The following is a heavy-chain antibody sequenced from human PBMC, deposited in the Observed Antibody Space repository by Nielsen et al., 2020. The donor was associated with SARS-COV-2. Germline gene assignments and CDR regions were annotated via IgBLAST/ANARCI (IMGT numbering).Heavy chain of an antibody. CDR2: IWFDGSTE. CDR3: ARSSTLMARGVSIDY. V-gene: IGHV3-33*01. D-gene: IGHD3-10*01. CDR1: GFSFSRYN. Sequence: GESLKISCAASGFSFSRYNIHWVRQAPDKGLEWVAVIWFDGSTEYYADSVKGRFTISRDNSKNTLFLQMNSLRAEDTAVYHCARSSTLMARGVSIDYWGQGTLVTVSS. J-gene: IGHJ4*02.